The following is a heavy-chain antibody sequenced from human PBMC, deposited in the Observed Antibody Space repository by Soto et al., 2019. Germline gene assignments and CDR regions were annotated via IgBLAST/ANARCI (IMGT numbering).Heavy chain of an antibody. CDR2: IWYDGSNK. D-gene: IGHD5-18*01. CDR1: GFTFSSYG. CDR3: AREVQLWGKGNYFDY. J-gene: IGHJ4*02. Sequence: ESGGGVVQPGRSLRLSCAASGFTFSSYGMHWVRQAPGKGLEWVAVIWYDGSNKYYADSVKGRFTISRDNSKNTLYLQMNSLRAEDTAVYYCAREVQLWGKGNYFDYWGQGTLVTVSS. V-gene: IGHV3-33*01.